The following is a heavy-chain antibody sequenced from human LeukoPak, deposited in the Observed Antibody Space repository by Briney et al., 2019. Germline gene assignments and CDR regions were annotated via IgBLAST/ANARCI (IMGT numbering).Heavy chain of an antibody. CDR1: GGTFSSYA. CDR2: IIPIFGTA. Sequence: ASVKVSCKASGGTFSSYAISWVRQAPGQGLEWMGGIIPIFGTANYAQKFQGRVTITADESTSTAYMELSSLRSEDTAVYYCFPGYSSRSEPDMDVWGKGTTVTVSS. D-gene: IGHD6-13*01. CDR3: FPGYSSRSEPDMDV. V-gene: IGHV1-69*01. J-gene: IGHJ6*03.